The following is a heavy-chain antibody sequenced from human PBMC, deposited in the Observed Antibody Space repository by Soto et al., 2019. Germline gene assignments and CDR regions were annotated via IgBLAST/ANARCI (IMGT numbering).Heavy chain of an antibody. J-gene: IGHJ6*02. V-gene: IGHV1-58*01. D-gene: IGHD3-10*01. CDR3: AAEGLWFGELPIYGMDV. Sequence: QMQLVQSGPEVQKPGTSVKVSCKASGFTFTSSAVQWVRQARGQRLEWIGWIVVGSGNTNYAQKFQERVTITRDMSTSTAYMELSSLRSEDTAVYYCAAEGLWFGELPIYGMDVWGQGTTVTVSS. CDR2: IVVGSGNT. CDR1: GFTFTSSA.